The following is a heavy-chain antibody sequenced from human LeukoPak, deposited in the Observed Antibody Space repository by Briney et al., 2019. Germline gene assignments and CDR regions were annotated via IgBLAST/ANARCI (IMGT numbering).Heavy chain of an antibody. Sequence: ASVKVSCKASGYTFTRYDINWVRQATGQGLEWMGWVNLKSGNTGSAQNLQGRVTLTTDTSTSTAYMELRSLRSDDTAVYYCARVTIFGVVILLGIDYWGQGTLVTVSS. D-gene: IGHD3-3*01. CDR1: GYTFTRYD. J-gene: IGHJ4*02. V-gene: IGHV1-8*01. CDR2: VNLKSGNT. CDR3: ARVTIFGVVILLGIDY.